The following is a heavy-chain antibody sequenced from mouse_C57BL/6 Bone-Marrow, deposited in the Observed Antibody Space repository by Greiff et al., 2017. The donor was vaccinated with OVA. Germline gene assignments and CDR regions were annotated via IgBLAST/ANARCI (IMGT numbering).Heavy chain of an antibody. J-gene: IGHJ1*03. V-gene: IGHV5-6*02. CDR1: GFTFSSYG. D-gene: IGHD1-1*01. CDR2: ISSGGSYT. Sequence: EVMLVESGGDLVKPGGSLKLSCAASGFTFSSYGMSWVRQTPDKRLEWVATISSGGSYTYYPDSVKGRFTISRDNAKNTLYLQKSSLKAEDTAMGYCAAHVLRYWYYAVWGTGTTVTVSS. CDR3: AAHVLRYWYYAV.